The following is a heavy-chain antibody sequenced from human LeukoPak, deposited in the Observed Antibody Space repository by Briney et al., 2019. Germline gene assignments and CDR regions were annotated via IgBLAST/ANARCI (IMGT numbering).Heavy chain of an antibody. V-gene: IGHV3-74*01. CDR3: ARYCSGPGCYSGLDS. CDR1: GFTLSRFW. CDR2: INSVGSST. Sequence: PGGSLRLSCAASGFTLSRFWMHWARQAPGKGLVWVSRINSVGSSTNYADSVKGRFTISRDNSKNTLFLQMSSLRAEDTAVYYCARYCSGPGCYSGLDSWGQGTLVTVSS. D-gene: IGHD2-15*01. J-gene: IGHJ4*02.